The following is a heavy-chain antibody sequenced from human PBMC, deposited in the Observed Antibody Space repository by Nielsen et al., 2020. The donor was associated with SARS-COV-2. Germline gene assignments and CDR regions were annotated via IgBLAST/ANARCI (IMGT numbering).Heavy chain of an antibody. CDR3: ARGYYDFWSGYEKYYFDY. Sequence: GGSLRLSCAASGFTFSSYAMHWVRQAPGKGLEWVAVISYDGSNKYYADSVKGRFTISRDNAKNSLYLQMNSLRAEDTAVYYCARGYYDFWSGYEKYYFDYWGQGTLVTVSS. V-gene: IGHV3-30-3*01. CDR2: ISYDGSNK. CDR1: GFTFSSYA. J-gene: IGHJ4*02. D-gene: IGHD3-3*01.